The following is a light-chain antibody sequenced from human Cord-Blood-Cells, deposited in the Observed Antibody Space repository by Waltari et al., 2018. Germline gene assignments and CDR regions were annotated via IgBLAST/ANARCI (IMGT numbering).Light chain of an antibody. CDR1: SSYAGGHNY. Sequence: QSALPQPPSASASPGPSVTIPCTGTSSYAGGHNYASWYQQPPVKPPKLLIYEVSERPSGVPDRFSGSKSGNTASLTVSGLQAEDEADYYCSSYAGSNNYVFGTGTKVTVL. V-gene: IGLV2-8*01. J-gene: IGLJ1*01. CDR2: EVS. CDR3: SSYAGSNNYV.